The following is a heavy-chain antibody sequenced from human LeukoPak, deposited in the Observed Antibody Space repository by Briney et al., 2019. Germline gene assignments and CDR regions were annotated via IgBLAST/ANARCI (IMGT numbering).Heavy chain of an antibody. CDR3: ARDPGSYYDYVWGSYRLKYFDY. J-gene: IGHJ4*02. V-gene: IGHV3-7*03. Sequence: GGSLRLSCAASAFTFSNHWMRWVRQAPGKGLEWVANIKQDGSEKYYVDSVKGRFTISRGNAKNSLYLQVNSLRAEDTAVYYCARDPGSYYDYVWGSYRLKYFDYWGQGTLVTVSS. D-gene: IGHD3-16*02. CDR2: IKQDGSEK. CDR1: AFTFSNHW.